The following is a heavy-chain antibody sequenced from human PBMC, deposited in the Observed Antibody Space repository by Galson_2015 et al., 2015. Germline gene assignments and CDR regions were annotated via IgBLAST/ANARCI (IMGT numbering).Heavy chain of an antibody. Sequence: SVKVSCKASGGTFSSYAISWVRQAPGQGLEWMGGIIPIFGTANYAQKFQGRVTITADESTSTAYMELSSLRSEDTAVYYCARVRESVAAAGTWVNYYYGMDVWGQGTTVTVSS. V-gene: IGHV1-69*13. J-gene: IGHJ6*02. D-gene: IGHD6-13*01. CDR3: ARVRESVAAAGTWVNYYYGMDV. CDR1: GGTFSSYA. CDR2: IIPIFGTA.